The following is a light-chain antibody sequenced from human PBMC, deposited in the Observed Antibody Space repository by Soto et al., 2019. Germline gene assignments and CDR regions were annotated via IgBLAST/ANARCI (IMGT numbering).Light chain of an antibody. V-gene: IGKV1-5*01. CDR2: DAS. CDR1: QRIDRY. CDR3: QQYKDGPWT. Sequence: DIQLTQSPSTLSASVGDRVTITCRASQRIDRYLAWYQQKPGKAPNLLVYDASTLEGGVPSRFSGSGSATEFILTISSLQPDDFATYYCQQYKDGPWTFGQGTKV. J-gene: IGKJ1*01.